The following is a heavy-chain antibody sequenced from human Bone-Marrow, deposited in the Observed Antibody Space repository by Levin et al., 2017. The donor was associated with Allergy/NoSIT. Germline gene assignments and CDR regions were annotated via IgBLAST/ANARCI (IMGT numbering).Heavy chain of an antibody. D-gene: IGHD4-17*01. CDR2: ILPIVDSP. CDR3: ARAPDYGDYARV. J-gene: IGHJ3*01. V-gene: IGHV1-69*06. CDR1: GGTFSSDS. Sequence: VASVKVSCKASGGTFSSDSIYWVRQAPGQGLEWMGEILPIVDSPSYAQRFQGRVTITADKSTTTAYMELSGLKSEDTAIYYCARAPDYGDYARVWGQGTMVTVSS.